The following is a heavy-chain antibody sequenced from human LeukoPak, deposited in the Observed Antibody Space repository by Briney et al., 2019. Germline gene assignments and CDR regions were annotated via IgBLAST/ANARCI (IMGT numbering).Heavy chain of an antibody. Sequence: ASVKVSCKASGYTFNTYGISWVRQAPGQGLEWMVWINAYNGDTNHAQKFQGRVTMTTDTSTTTAYMELGSLRSDDTAVYYCARDGSGHWFDPWGQGTLVTVSS. J-gene: IGHJ5*02. CDR2: INAYNGDT. CDR3: ARDGSGHWFDP. CDR1: GYTFNTYG. V-gene: IGHV1-18*04. D-gene: IGHD6-25*01.